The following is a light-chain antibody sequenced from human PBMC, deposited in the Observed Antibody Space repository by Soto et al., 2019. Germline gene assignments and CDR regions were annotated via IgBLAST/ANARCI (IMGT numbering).Light chain of an antibody. CDR3: QQYVSSPWA. J-gene: IGKJ1*01. Sequence: EIVLTQSPGTLSLSPGERTTLSCRASQSVSSNFLAWYRQKPGQAPRLLIYGASRRATGIPDRFTGSGSGTDFTLTISRLEPEDFAVYYCQQYVSSPWAFGQGSKVDIK. CDR1: QSVSSNF. V-gene: IGKV3-20*01. CDR2: GAS.